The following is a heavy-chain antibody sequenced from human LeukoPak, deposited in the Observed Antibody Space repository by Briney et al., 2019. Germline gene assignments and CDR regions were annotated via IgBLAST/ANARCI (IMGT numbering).Heavy chain of an antibody. CDR2: MNSDGSST. CDR1: GFAISTYW. Sequence: GGSLRVSSAASGFAISTYWMHWVRQAPGKGLVWVSRMNSDGSSTSYADFVKGRFTISRDDAKNTLYLQMNSLRAEDTAVYYCVSDIGDWGQGTLVTVSS. V-gene: IGHV3-74*01. CDR3: VSDIGD. J-gene: IGHJ4*02.